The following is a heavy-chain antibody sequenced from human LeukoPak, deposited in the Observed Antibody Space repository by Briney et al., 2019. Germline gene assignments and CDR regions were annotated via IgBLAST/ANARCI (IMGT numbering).Heavy chain of an antibody. J-gene: IGHJ6*02. D-gene: IGHD4-17*01. V-gene: IGHV3-23*01. CDR2: ISGSGGST. Sequence: PGGSLRLSCAASGFTFSSYAMSWVRQAPGKGLEWVSAISGSGGSTYYADSVKGRFTISRDNSKSTLYLQMNSLRAEDTAVYYCAKDPRTVTTGSYYYYGMDVWGQGTTVTVSS. CDR3: AKDPRTVTTGSYYYYGMDV. CDR1: GFTFSSYA.